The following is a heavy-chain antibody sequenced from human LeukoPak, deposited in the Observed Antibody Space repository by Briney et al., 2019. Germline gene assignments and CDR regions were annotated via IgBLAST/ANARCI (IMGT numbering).Heavy chain of an antibody. V-gene: IGHV3-48*04. CDR1: GLFFSTYS. Sequence: PGGSLRLSCAASGLFFSTYSMNWVRQAPGKGLEWVSNIRGSSSAMNYADSVRGRFAISRDNAKNSLYLEMSSLRAEDTAVYYCARDRDWSFDYWGQGTLVTVSS. D-gene: IGHD3-9*01. CDR3: ARDRDWSFDY. CDR2: IRGSSSAM. J-gene: IGHJ4*02.